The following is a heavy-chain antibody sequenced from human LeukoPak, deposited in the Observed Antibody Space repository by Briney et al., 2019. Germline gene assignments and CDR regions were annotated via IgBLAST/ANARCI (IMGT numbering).Heavy chain of an antibody. CDR1: GFTFSSYS. CDR2: ISYDGTNK. Sequence: GRSRRLSCATSGFTFSSYSMHWVRQAPGKGLDWVAVISYDGTNKDYADSVKGRFTISRDNSKDTLYLQMSDLKIEDTAVYYCARGGGDWGQGTLVTVSS. CDR3: ARGGGD. D-gene: IGHD3-16*01. V-gene: IGHV3-30-3*01. J-gene: IGHJ4*02.